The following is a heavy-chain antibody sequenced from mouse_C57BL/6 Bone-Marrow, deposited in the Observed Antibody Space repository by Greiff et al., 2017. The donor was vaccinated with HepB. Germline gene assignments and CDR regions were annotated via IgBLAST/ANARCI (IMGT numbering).Heavy chain of an antibody. CDR3: AISRWLLTWLAY. CDR1: GYTFTSYG. CDR2: IHPSDSAT. Sequence: QVQLQQSGAELARPGASVKLSCKASGYTFTSYGISWVKQRPGQGLEWIGRIHPSDSATNYNQKFKGKATLTVDKSSSTAYMQLSSLTSEDSAVYYCAISRWLLTWLAYWGQGTLVTVSA. V-gene: IGHV1-74*01. J-gene: IGHJ3*01. D-gene: IGHD2-3*01.